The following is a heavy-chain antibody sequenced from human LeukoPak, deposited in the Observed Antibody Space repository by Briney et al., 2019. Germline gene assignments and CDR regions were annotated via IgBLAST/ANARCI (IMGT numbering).Heavy chain of an antibody. CDR1: GCTFSSYW. CDR3: VREPQAEYYFDY. D-gene: IGHD1-14*01. V-gene: IGHV3-74*01. Sequence: GGSLRLACAASGCTFSSYWMHWVRQVPGKGLVWVSRINSDGSSTTYADSVKGRFTISRDNAKNTLYLQMNSLRVEDTAVYYCVREPQAEYYFDYWGQGTLVTVSS. CDR2: INSDGSST. J-gene: IGHJ4*02.